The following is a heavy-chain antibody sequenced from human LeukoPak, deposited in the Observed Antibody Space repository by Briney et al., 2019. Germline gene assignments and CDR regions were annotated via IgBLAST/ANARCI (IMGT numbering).Heavy chain of an antibody. Sequence: GGSLRLSRAASGFTFSSYGMSWVRQAPGKGLEWVSAISGSGGSTYYADSVKGRFTISRDNSKNTLYLQMNSLRAEDTAVYYCAKDTIIAAAGGMSDYWGQGTLVTVSS. CDR3: AKDTIIAAAGGMSDY. CDR2: ISGSGGST. J-gene: IGHJ4*02. D-gene: IGHD6-13*01. CDR1: GFTFSSYG. V-gene: IGHV3-23*01.